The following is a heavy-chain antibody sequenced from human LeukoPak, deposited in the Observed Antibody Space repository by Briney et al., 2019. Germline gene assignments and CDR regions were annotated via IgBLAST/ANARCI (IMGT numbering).Heavy chain of an antibody. CDR3: ARDLYGSGSYYGY. V-gene: IGHV4-59*01. D-gene: IGHD3-10*01. CDR2: IYYSGST. CDR1: GGSISSYY. J-gene: IGHJ4*02. Sequence: SETLSLTCTVSGGSISSYYWSWIRQPPGKGLEWIGYIYYSGSTNYNPPLKSRVTISVDTSKNQFSLKLSSVTAADTAVYYCARDLYGSGSYYGYWGQGTLVTVSS.